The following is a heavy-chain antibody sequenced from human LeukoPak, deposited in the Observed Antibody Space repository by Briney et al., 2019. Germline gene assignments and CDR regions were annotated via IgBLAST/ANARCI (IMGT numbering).Heavy chain of an antibody. CDR1: GYAFTSYD. Sequence: ASVKVSCKASGYAFTSYDINWVRQATGQGLEWMGWMNPNSGNTGYAQKFQGRVTMTRNTSISTAYMELSSLRSEDTAVYYCARGRIAVAGNLDYWGQGTLVTVSS. V-gene: IGHV1-8*01. J-gene: IGHJ4*02. CDR3: ARGRIAVAGNLDY. D-gene: IGHD6-19*01. CDR2: MNPNSGNT.